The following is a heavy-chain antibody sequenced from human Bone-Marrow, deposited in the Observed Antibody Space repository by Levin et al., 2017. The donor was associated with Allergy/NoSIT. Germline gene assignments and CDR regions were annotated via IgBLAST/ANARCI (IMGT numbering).Heavy chain of an antibody. CDR3: ARDDLAVAGYSVDY. D-gene: IGHD6-19*01. CDR2: ISAYNGDT. Sequence: GESLKISCKASGYTFNTKGISWVRQAPGQGLEWMGWISAYNGDTNYAQKLQDRVTMTTDTSTSTAYMELRSLRSDDTAVYYCARDDLAVAGYSVDYWGQGTLVTVSS. V-gene: IGHV1-18*01. J-gene: IGHJ4*02. CDR1: GYTFNTKG.